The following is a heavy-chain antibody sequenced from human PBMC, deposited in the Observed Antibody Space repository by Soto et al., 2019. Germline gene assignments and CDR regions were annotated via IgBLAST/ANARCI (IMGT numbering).Heavy chain of an antibody. V-gene: IGHV4-4*07. CDR3: ARDGRSSSGYFLFDV. CDR1: GGSISSYY. CDR2: IYTGGST. Sequence: PSETLSLTCTVSGGSISSYYWSWIRQPAGKGLEWIGRIYTGGSTNYNPSLKSRVTMSVDTSKNQFSLKLSSVTAADTAVYYCARDGRSSSGYFLFDVWGQGTTVTVSS. J-gene: IGHJ6*02. D-gene: IGHD3-22*01.